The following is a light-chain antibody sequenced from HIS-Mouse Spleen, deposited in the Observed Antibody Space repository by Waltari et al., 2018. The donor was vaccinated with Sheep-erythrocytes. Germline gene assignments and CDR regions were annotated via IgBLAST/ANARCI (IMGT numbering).Light chain of an antibody. V-gene: IGLV3-1*01. CDR3: QAWDSSTAV. CDR2: QDS. Sequence: SYELTQPPSVSVSPGQTASITCSGDQLWDKSACWYQQKPGQSPVLVIYQDSKRPSGIPERFSGSNSGNTATLTISGTQAMDEADYYCQAWDSSTAVFGGGTKLTVL. J-gene: IGLJ2*01. CDR1: QLWDKS.